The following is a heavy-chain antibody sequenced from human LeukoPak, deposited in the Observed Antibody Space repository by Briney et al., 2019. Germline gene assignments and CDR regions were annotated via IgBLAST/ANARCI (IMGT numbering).Heavy chain of an antibody. CDR2: IYYSGST. J-gene: IGHJ4*02. V-gene: IGHV4-59*01. Sequence: SETLSLTCTVSGGSISSYYWSWIRQPPGKGLEWIGYIYYSGSTNYNPSHKSRVTISVDTSKNQFSLKLSSVTAADTAVYYCARSHSVWTSFDYWGQGTLVTVSS. CDR3: ARSHSVWTSFDY. CDR1: GGSISSYY. D-gene: IGHD3/OR15-3a*01.